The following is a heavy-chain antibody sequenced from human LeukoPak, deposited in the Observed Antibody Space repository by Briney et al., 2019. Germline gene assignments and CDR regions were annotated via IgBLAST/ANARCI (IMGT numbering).Heavy chain of an antibody. CDR1: GFTFSSYE. J-gene: IGHJ3*02. V-gene: IGHV3-48*03. D-gene: IGHD3-10*01. CDR2: ISNRGTTI. Sequence: GGPLRLSCAASGFTFSSYEMNWVRQAPGKGLEWVSYISNRGTTIYYADSVKGRFTISRDNAKSSLYLQMNSLRAEDTAVYYCASYIRAPFDIWGQGTMVTISS. CDR3: ASYIRAPFDI.